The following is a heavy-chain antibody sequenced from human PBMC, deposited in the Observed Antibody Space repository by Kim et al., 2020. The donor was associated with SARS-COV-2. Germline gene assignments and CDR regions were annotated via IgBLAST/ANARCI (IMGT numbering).Heavy chain of an antibody. Sequence: SETLSLTCSVSGGSLSLYHWSWIRQPPGKGLEWIGYIYYTGNTIYNPSLNSRVTISLDTSKNQFSLKLTSVTASDTAVYYCARRGWFAELSHWGQGILVTVSS. D-gene: IGHD3-10*01. CDR1: GGSLSLYH. CDR2: IYYTGNT. CDR3: ARRGWFAELSH. V-gene: IGHV4-59*13. J-gene: IGHJ4*02.